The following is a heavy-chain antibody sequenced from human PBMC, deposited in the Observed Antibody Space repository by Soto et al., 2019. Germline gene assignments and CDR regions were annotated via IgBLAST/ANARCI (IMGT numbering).Heavy chain of an antibody. CDR2: IKSKTDGGTT. J-gene: IGHJ4*02. CDR3: TTEGTSEGYCSGGSCYPKGVFDY. V-gene: IGHV3-15*01. Sequence: GGSLRLSCAASGFTFSNAWMSWVRQAPGKGLEWVGRIKSKTDGGTTDYAAPVKGRFTISRDDSKNTLYLQMNSLKTEDTAVYYCTTEGTSEGYCSGGSCYPKGVFDYWGQGTLVTVSS. D-gene: IGHD2-15*01. CDR1: GFTFSNAW.